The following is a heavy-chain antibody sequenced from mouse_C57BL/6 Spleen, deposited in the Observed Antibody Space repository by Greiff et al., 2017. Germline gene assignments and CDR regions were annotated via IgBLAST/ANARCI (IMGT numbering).Heavy chain of an antibody. D-gene: IGHD4-1*01. CDR2: IWSGGST. CDR1: GFSLTSYG. V-gene: IGHV2-2*01. J-gene: IGHJ4*01. CDR3: ARTGTNAMDY. Sequence: QVPLQQSGPGLVQPSQSLSITCTVSGFSLTSYGVHWVRQSPGKGLEWLGVIWSGGSTDYNAAVISRLSISKDNSKSQVFFKMNSLQADDTAIYYCARTGTNAMDYWGQGTSVTVSS.